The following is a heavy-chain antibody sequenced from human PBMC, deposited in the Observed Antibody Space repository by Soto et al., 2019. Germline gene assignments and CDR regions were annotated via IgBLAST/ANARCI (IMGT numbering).Heavy chain of an antibody. V-gene: IGHV4-39*01. CDR1: GGSISSSNFF. J-gene: IGHJ4*02. Sequence: PSETLSLTCTVSGGSISSSNFFWGWIRQPPGKGLEWIGTIYYNGNTYYNPSLKSRLTISVDTSKKQLSLKLSSVTATDTAVYYCARYGSAFNFDFWGRGTLVTVSS. CDR3: ARYGSAFNFDF. CDR2: IYYNGNT. D-gene: IGHD3-10*01.